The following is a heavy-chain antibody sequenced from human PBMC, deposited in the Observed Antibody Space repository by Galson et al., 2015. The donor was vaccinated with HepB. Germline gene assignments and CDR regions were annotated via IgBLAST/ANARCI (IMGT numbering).Heavy chain of an antibody. CDR2: IDPSDSYT. V-gene: IGHV5-10-1*01. CDR1: GYSFTSYW. J-gene: IGHJ6*02. CDR3: ARLGEAAIFGVGGLYGMDV. Sequence: QSGAEVKKPGESLRISCKGSGYSFTSYWISWVRQMPGKGLEWMGRIDPSDSYTNYSPSFQGHVTISADKSISTAYLQWSSLKASDTAMYYCARLGEAAIFGVGGLYGMDVWGQGTTVTVSS. D-gene: IGHD3-3*01.